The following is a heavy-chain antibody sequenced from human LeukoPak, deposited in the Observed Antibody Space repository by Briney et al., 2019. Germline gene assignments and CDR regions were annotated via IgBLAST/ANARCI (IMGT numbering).Heavy chain of an antibody. CDR1: GGXISSYY. D-gene: IGHD2-15*01. CDR3: ARGGWRLDY. Sequence: SETLSLTCTVSGGXISSYYWSWIRQPPGKGLEWIGYIYYTGTTNYNPSLKSRVTISVDTSKNQFSLKLSSVTAADTAVYYCARGGWRLDYWGQGTLVTVSS. J-gene: IGHJ4*02. V-gene: IGHV4-59*01. CDR2: IYYTGTT.